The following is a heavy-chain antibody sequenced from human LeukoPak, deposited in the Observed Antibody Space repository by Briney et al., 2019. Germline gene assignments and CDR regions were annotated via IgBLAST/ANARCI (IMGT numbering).Heavy chain of an antibody. V-gene: IGHV1-18*01. CDR2: ISAYNGNT. CDR1: GYTFTSYG. D-gene: IGHD6-13*01. Sequence: ASVKVSCKASGYTFTSYGISWVRQAPGQGLEWMGWISAYNGNTNYAQKLQGRVTMTTDTSTSTAYMELRSLRSDDTAVYYCARDHRYSSSWSYYYYGMDVWGQGTTVTVSS. CDR3: ARDHRYSSSWSYYYYGMDV. J-gene: IGHJ6*02.